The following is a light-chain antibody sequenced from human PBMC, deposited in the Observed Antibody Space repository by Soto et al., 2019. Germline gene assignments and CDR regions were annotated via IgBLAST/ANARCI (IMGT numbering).Light chain of an antibody. V-gene: IGKV3D-15*01. CDR1: QSLRST. CDR3: QQYNNWPLALT. Sequence: EIVLTQSPRTLSLSPGERATLSCRASQSLRSTSLAWYQQKPGQAPRLLIYGASTRATGIPARFSGSGSGTEFTLTISSLQSEDFAVYYCQQYNNWPLALTFGGGTKVDIK. CDR2: GAS. J-gene: IGKJ4*01.